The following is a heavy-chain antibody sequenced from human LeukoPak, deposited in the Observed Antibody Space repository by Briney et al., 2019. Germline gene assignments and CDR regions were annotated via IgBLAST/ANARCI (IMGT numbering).Heavy chain of an antibody. D-gene: IGHD2-15*01. V-gene: IGHV5-51*01. CDR3: ARLVGSSGFRNNWFDP. CDR2: IYPGDSDT. CDR1: GYSFTSYW. J-gene: IGHJ5*02. Sequence: NLGESLKISCKGSGYSFTSYWIGWVRQMPGKGLEWMGIIYPGDSDTRYSPSFQGQVTISADKSISTAYLQWSSLKASDTAMYYCARLVGSSGFRNNWFDPWGQGTLVTVSS.